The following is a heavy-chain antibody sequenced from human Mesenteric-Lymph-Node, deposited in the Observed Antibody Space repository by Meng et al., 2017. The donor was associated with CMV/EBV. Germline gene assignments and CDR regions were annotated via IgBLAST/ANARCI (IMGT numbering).Heavy chain of an antibody. CDR2: ISAYNGNT. D-gene: IGHD3-3*01. CDR3: ARGLGFLEWLLPYYYYYGMDV. J-gene: IGHJ6*02. V-gene: IGHV1-18*01. CDR1: GGTFSTYG. Sequence: ASVKVSCKASGGTFSTYGISWVRQAPGQGLEWMGWISAYNGNTNYAQKLQGRVTMTTDTSTSTAYMELRSLRSDDTAVYYCARGLGFLEWLLPYYYYYGMDVWGQGTTVTVSS.